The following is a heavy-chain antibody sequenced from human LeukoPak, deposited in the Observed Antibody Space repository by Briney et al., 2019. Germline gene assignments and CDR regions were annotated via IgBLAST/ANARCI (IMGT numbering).Heavy chain of an antibody. V-gene: IGHV1-18*01. CDR1: GYTFTSYD. Sequence: ASVKVSCKASGYTFTSYDITWVRQAPGQGLEWVGWSSTSNGNTNYAQNLQGRVTMTTDTSTSIAYMELRSLRSDDTAIYFCARDRAPGVAGHDAFDMWGQGTMVIVSS. CDR3: ARDRAPGVAGHDAFDM. CDR2: SSTSNGNT. D-gene: IGHD6-19*01. J-gene: IGHJ3*02.